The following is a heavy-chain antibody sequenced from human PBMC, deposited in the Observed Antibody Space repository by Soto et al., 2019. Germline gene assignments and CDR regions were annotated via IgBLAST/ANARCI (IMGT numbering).Heavy chain of an antibody. CDR3: AKVLSYYDFWSGYYLSHAFDI. CDR2: ISYDGSNK. J-gene: IGHJ3*02. D-gene: IGHD3-3*01. CDR1: GFTFSSYG. Sequence: GGSLRLSCAASGFTFSSYGMHWVRQAPGKGLEWVAVISYDGSNKYYADSVKGRSTISRDNSKNTLYLQMNSLRAEDTAVYYCAKVLSYYDFWSGYYLSHAFDIWGQGTMVTVSS. V-gene: IGHV3-30*18.